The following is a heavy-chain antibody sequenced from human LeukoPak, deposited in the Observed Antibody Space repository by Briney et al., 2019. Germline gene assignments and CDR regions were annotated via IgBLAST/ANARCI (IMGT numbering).Heavy chain of an antibody. CDR3: ARADYDYVWGSYRSIDY. CDR1: GGSISSSSYY. D-gene: IGHD3-16*02. V-gene: IGHV4-39*07. J-gene: IGHJ4*02. CDR2: IYHSGST. Sequence: TSETLSLTCTVSGGSISSSSYYWGWIRQPPGKGLEWIGSIYHSGSTYYNPSLKSRVTISVDTSKNQFSLKLSSVTAADTAVYYCARADYDYVWGSYRSIDYWGQGTLVTVSS.